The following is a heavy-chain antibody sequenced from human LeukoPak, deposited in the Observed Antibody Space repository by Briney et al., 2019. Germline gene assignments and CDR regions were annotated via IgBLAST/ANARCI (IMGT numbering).Heavy chain of an antibody. V-gene: IGHV4-4*07. CDR2: IHTSGST. CDR3: ARDRSYYMDV. J-gene: IGHJ6*03. CDR1: GDSLSSSY. Sequence: SETLSLTCTVSGDSLSSSYWSWIRQPAGQRLEWIGHIHTSGSTHYNPSLKSRLTMSVDTSKNQLSLNLTSVTAADTAVYYCARDRSYYMDVWGKGTTVTISS.